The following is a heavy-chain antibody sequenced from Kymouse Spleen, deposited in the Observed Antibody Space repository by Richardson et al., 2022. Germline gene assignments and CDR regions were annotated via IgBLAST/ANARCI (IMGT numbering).Heavy chain of an antibody. J-gene: IGHJ6*02. CDR1: GFTFSSYG. V-gene: IGHV3-30*18. CDR2: ISYDGSNK. Sequence: QVQLVESGGGVVQPGRSLRLSCAASGFTFSSYGMHWVRQAPGKGLEWVAVISYDGSNKYYADSVKGRFTISRDNSKNTLYLQMNSLRAEDTAVYYCAKEATYYYGSGSYYGYYYYGMDVWGQGTTVTVSS. CDR3: AKEATYYYGSGSYYGYYYYGMDV. D-gene: IGHD3-10*01.